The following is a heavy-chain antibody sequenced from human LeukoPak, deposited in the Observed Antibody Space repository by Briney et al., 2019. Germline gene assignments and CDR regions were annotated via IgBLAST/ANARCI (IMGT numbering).Heavy chain of an antibody. D-gene: IGHD1-26*01. CDR2: ISYDGNSQ. J-gene: IGHJ4*02. CDR1: GFTFSNYA. V-gene: IGHV3-30*18. CDR3: AKDFGGGSYAFDY. Sequence: SGGSLRLSCAASGFTFSNYAIHWVRQAPGRGLEWVAAISYDGNSQHYGAPVKGRFTISRDNSKNTLYLQINSLRAEDTAVYYCAKDFGGGSYAFDYWGLGTLVTVSS.